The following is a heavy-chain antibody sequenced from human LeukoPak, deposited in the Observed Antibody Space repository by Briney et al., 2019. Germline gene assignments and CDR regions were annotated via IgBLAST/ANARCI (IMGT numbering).Heavy chain of an antibody. V-gene: IGHV3-48*03. Sequence: GGSLRHSWAASGFTFSNYEMNWVRQAPGKGLEWISHISNFGDIIHYADSVEGRFTISRDNDKNSIYLQMNSLRAEDTAVYYCAKDATPALGTVYMDIWGKGTTVTISS. CDR3: AKDATPALGTVYMDI. CDR1: GFTFSNYE. D-gene: IGHD6-13*01. J-gene: IGHJ6*03. CDR2: ISNFGDII.